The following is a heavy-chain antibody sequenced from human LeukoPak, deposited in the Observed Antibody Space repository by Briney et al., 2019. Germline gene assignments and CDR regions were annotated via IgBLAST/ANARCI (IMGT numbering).Heavy chain of an antibody. CDR1: GGSISSYY. D-gene: IGHD5-18*01. J-gene: IGHJ4*02. Sequence: PSETLSLTCTVSGGSISSYYWSWIRQPAGKGLEWIGRIYTSGSTNYNPSLKSRVTMSVDTSKNQFSLKLSSVTPAETAADYCGGARYSYGKPYYFDYWGQGTLVTVSS. CDR3: GGARYSYGKPYYFDY. V-gene: IGHV4-4*07. CDR2: IYTSGST.